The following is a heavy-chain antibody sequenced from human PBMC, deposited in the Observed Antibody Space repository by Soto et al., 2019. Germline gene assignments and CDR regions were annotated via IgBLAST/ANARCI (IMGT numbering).Heavy chain of an antibody. D-gene: IGHD3-22*01. CDR1: GFTFSDHY. CDR2: TRNKANSYTT. V-gene: IGHV3-72*01. J-gene: IGHJ4*02. CDR3: AREWLPATLYYFDY. Sequence: HPGGSLRLSCAASGFTFSDHYMDWVRQAPGKGLEWVGRTRNKANSYTTEYAASVKGRFTISRDDSKNSLYLQMNSLKTEDTAVYYCAREWLPATLYYFDYWGQGTLVTVSS.